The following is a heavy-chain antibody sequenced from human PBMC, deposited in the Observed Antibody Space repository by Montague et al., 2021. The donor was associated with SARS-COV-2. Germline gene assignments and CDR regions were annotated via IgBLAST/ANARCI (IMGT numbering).Heavy chain of an antibody. CDR1: GGSISSYY. CDR3: ARGSGWMGNAFDI. CDR2: IYYSGST. J-gene: IGHJ3*02. V-gene: IGHV4-59*01. D-gene: IGHD6-19*01. Sequence: SETLSLTCTVSGGSISSYYWSWIRQPPGKGLEWIGYIYYSGSTNYNPSXRCRVTISVDTSKNQFSLKLSSVTAADTAVYYCARGSGWMGNAFDIWGQGTMVTVSS.